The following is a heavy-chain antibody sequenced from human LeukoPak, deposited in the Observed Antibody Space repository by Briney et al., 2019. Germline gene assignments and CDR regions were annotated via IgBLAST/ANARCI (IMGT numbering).Heavy chain of an antibody. CDR2: ISGSGGST. CDR3: AKGAKGYCSGGSCYVDY. J-gene: IGHJ4*02. Sequence: GGSLRLSCAASGFTFSSYAMSWVRQAPGKGLEWVSAISGSGGSTYYADSVKGRFTISRDNSKSTLYLQMNSLRAEDTAVYYCAKGAKGYCSGGSCYVDYWGQGTLVTVSS. V-gene: IGHV3-23*01. D-gene: IGHD2-15*01. CDR1: GFTFSSYA.